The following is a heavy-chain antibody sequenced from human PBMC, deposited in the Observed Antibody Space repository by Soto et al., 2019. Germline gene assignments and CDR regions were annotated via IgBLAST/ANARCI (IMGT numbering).Heavy chain of an antibody. V-gene: IGHV6-1*01. CDR3: SCYTSPHQQDLLAF. CDR1: GDSLSSNSAA. D-gene: IGHD3-16*02. Sequence: PSQTLSLTCAISGDSLSSNSAAWNWIRQSPSRGLEWLGRTYFRSKWYNDYAVSVESRITFNPDTSKNQVSLQLTSVTPDDTAVYYCSCYTSPHQQDLLAFGGR. CDR2: TYFRSKWYN. J-gene: IGHJ2*01.